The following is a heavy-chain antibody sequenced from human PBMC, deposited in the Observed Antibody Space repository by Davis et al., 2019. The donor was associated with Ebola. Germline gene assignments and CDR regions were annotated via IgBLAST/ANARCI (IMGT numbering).Heavy chain of an antibody. V-gene: IGHV4-34*01. Sequence: PSETLSLTCAVYGGSFSGYYWSWIRQPPGKGLEWIGEINHSGSTNYNPSLKSRVTISVDTSKNQFSLKLSSVTAADTAVYYCARDNAAFDYWGQGTLVTVSS. CDR3: ARDNAAFDY. CDR1: GGSFSGYY. CDR2: INHSGST. J-gene: IGHJ4*02. D-gene: IGHD2-8*01.